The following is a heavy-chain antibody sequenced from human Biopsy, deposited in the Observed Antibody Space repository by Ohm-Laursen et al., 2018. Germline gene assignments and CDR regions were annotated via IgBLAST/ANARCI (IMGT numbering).Heavy chain of an antibody. CDR3: AREQPALSGGGSWFDS. CDR2: ISETSSHI. V-gene: IGHV3-21*01. J-gene: IGHJ5*01. D-gene: IGHD6-19*01. Sequence: GSLRLSCAASGFSVSSYDMNWVRQAPGKGLEWISYISETSSHIYDADSVRGRFTVARDIAKNSLYLQLNSLRVEGTAVYFCAREQPALSGGGSWFDSWGQGTLVIVSS. CDR1: GFSVSSYD.